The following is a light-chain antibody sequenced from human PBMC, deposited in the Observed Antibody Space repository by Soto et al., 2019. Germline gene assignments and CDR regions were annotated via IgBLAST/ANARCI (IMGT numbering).Light chain of an antibody. CDR1: QSIGRW. V-gene: IGKV1-5*03. Sequence: DIQMTQSPSTLSASVGDRVTITCRASQSIGRWLAWYKQKPGKAPSLLIYEASGLESGVPPRLASSGSVTEFSLTISSLQADDSATSYCQQDSSGWTFGQGTKVNIK. J-gene: IGKJ1*01. CDR2: EAS. CDR3: QQDSSGWT.